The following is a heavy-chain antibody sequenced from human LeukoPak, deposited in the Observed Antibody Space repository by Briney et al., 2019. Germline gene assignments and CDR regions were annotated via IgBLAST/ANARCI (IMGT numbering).Heavy chain of an antibody. D-gene: IGHD5-18*01. CDR2: IYSDGTT. V-gene: IGHV3-66*01. CDR3: ARDQYSYAHAAH. J-gene: IGHJ4*02. Sequence: GGSLRLSCAASGFTVSSNYMNWVRQAPGKGLEWVSVIYSDGTTYYSDSVKGRFTISRDNSKNTLHLQMNSLRGEDTAVYYCARDQYSYAHAAHWGQGTLVTVSS. CDR1: GFTVSSNY.